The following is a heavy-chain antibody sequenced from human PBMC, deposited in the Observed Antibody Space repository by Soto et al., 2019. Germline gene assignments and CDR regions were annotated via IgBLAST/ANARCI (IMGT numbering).Heavy chain of an antibody. J-gene: IGHJ6*02. V-gene: IGHV2-5*02. CDR3: AQHGYWSYGLDV. CDR2: IYWEDDK. CDR1: GFSLSTSGVG. Sequence: QITLKESGPTLVKPTQTLTLTCTFSGFSLSTSGVGVGWIRQPPGKALEWLALIYWEDDKRYSPSLKSRLTIPNDTAKNQVILTRPNMAPVDTATYLLAQHGYWSYGLDVWGQGTTVTVSS. D-gene: IGHD2-8*02.